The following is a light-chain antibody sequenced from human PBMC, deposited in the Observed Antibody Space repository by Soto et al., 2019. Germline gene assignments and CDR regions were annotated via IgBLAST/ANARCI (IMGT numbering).Light chain of an antibody. CDR3: MSYTSSNSRV. CDR2: DVS. Sequence: QSVLTQPASVSGSPGQSITISCTGTSSYVGGYNYVSWYQQHPGKGPKLMIYDVSNRPSGVSNRFSGSKSGNTASLTISWLQAEDEADYYCMSYTSSNSRVFGGGTKLTVL. V-gene: IGLV2-14*01. J-gene: IGLJ2*01. CDR1: SSYVGGYNY.